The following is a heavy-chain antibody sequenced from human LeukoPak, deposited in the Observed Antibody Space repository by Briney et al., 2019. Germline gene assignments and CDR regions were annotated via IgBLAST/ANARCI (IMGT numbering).Heavy chain of an antibody. CDR3: ARGGGEPSYSSSWYYFDY. CDR1: GFSVSSNY. D-gene: IGHD6-13*01. V-gene: IGHV3-53*01. Sequence: PGGSLRLSCAASGFSVSSNYMSWVRQAPGKGLEWVSVIYSGGRTCYADSEKSRFTISRDKSKNTLYLQMNSLRAEETAVYYCARGGGEPSYSSSWYYFDYWGQGTLVTVSS. CDR2: IYSGGRT. J-gene: IGHJ4*02.